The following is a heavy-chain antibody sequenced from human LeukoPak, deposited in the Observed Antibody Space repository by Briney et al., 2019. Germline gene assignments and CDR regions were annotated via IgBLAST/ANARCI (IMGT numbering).Heavy chain of an antibody. CDR2: IIPIFGTA. CDR3: ARDRGMATIMGY. J-gene: IGHJ4*02. D-gene: IGHD5-24*01. V-gene: IGHV1-69*13. CDR1: GGTFSSYA. Sequence: GASVKVSCKASGGTFSSYAISWVRQAPGQGLEWMGGIIPIFGTANYAQKFQGRVTITADESTSTAYMELSSLRSEDTAVYYCARDRGMATIMGYWGQGTLVTVSS.